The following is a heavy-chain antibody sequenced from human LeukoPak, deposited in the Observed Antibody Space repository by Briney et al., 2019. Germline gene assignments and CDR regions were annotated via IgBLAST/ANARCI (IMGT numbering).Heavy chain of an antibody. CDR2: IIPIFGTA. D-gene: IGHD3-3*02. CDR3: ASPILSPRDYMDV. J-gene: IGHJ6*03. Sequence: ASVKVSCKASGGTFSSYAISWVRQAPGQGREWMGGIIPIFGTANYAQKFQGRVTITADESTSTAYMELSSLRSEDTAVYYCASPILSPRDYMDVWGKGTTVTVSS. V-gene: IGHV1-69*13. CDR1: GGTFSSYA.